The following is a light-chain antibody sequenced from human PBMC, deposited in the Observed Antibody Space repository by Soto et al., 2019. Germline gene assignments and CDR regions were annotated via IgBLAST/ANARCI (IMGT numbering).Light chain of an antibody. J-gene: IGKJ1*01. CDR2: DAS. Sequence: DIQMTQSPSTLSASVGDRVTITCRASQSISSWLAWYQQKPGKAPNLLIYDASSLESGVPSRFSGSGSGTEFTLTISSLQPDDFVTYYCQQYNSYPWTFGQGTKVDIK. CDR1: QSISSW. V-gene: IGKV1-5*01. CDR3: QQYNSYPWT.